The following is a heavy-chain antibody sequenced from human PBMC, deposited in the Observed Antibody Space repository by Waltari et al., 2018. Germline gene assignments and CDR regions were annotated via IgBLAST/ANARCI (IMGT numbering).Heavy chain of an antibody. Sequence: EVLLVETGGGLVQPGGSLRPSCAAAGLTLCSDEMNCVGHDQGNGLEWVSYISSSGSNIYYADSVKGRFTISRDNAKNSLYLQMNSLRAEDTAVYYCARVGQWLAFNWFDPWGQGTLVTVSS. CDR3: ARVGQWLAFNWFDP. CDR2: ISSSGSNI. V-gene: IGHV3-48*03. CDR1: GLTLCSDE. D-gene: IGHD6-19*01. J-gene: IGHJ5*02.